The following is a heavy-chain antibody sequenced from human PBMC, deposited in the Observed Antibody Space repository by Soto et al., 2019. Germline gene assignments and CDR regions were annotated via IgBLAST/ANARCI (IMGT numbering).Heavy chain of an antibody. CDR2: IYYSGST. V-gene: IGHV4-30-4*01. D-gene: IGHD3-3*01. Sequence: SSETLSLTCTVSGGSISSGDYYWSWIRQPPGKGLEWIGYIYYSGSTYYNPSLKSRVTISVDTSKNQFSLKLSSVTAADTAVYYCASWGPHDFWSGWKSFDYWGQGTLVTVSS. CDR1: GGSISSGDYY. J-gene: IGHJ4*02. CDR3: ASWGPHDFWSGWKSFDY.